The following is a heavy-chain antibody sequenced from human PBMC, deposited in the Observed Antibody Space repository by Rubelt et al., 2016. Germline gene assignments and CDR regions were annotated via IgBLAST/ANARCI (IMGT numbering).Heavy chain of an antibody. CDR2: INAGKGKT. CDR3: ARTWYGDYPLSDY. Sequence: QVQLVQSGAEVKKPGASVKVSCKASGYTFTSYAMHWVRQAPGQRLEWMGWINAGKGKTNIARNYQGGVTITRDTSAGTAEMGRSSLRSEDTAVYYCARTWYGDYPLSDYWGQGTLVIVAS. D-gene: IGHD4-17*01. V-gene: IGHV1-3*01. J-gene: IGHJ4*02. CDR1: GYTFTSYA.